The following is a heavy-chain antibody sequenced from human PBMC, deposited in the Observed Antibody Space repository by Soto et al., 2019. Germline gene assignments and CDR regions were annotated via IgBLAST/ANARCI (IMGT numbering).Heavy chain of an antibody. CDR1: GFTFSSYG. CDR3: AREEGDLYYDSSGYYYARWVDAFDI. V-gene: IGHV3-33*01. Sequence: SLRLSCAASGFTFSSYGMHWVRQAPGKGLEWVAVIWYDGSNKYYADSVKGRFTISRDNSKNTLYLQMDSLRAEDTAVYYCAREEGDLYYDSSGYYYARWVDAFDIRGQGTMVTVSS. CDR2: IWYDGSNK. J-gene: IGHJ3*02. D-gene: IGHD3-22*01.